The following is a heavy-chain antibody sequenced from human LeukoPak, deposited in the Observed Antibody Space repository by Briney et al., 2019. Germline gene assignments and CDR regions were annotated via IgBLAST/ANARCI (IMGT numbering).Heavy chain of an antibody. CDR3: ANMQLVKGVFEI. CDR2: ISGGSVNT. J-gene: IGHJ3*02. Sequence: GGSLRLSCAASGFTFSSFAMSWVRQAPGKGLDWVSAISGGSVNTYYADSVKGRFTISRDNSKNTLDLHMSSLTADDTAVYYCANMQLVKGVFEIWGQGTRVTVSS. D-gene: IGHD6-13*01. V-gene: IGHV3-23*01. CDR1: GFTFSSFA.